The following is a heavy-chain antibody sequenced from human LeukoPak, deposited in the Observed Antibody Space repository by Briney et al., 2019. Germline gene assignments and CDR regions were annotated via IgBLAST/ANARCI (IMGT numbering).Heavy chain of an antibody. J-gene: IGHJ4*02. CDR2: ISGSGGST. V-gene: IGHV3-23*01. D-gene: IGHD3-22*01. CDR1: GFTFSSYA. CDR3: AKAHYYDSSGYFDY. Sequence: GGSLRLSCAASGFTFSSYAMSWVRQAPGKGLEWVSAISGSGGSTYYADSVKGRFTISRDNSKNTLYLQMNSLRAEDTAVYHCAKAHYYDSSGYFDYWGQGTLVTVSS.